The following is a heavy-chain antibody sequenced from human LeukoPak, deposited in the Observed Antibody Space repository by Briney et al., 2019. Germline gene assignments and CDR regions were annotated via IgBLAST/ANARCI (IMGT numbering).Heavy chain of an antibody. CDR2: MNPNSGNT. CDR1: GYTFTSYD. V-gene: IGHV1-8*03. J-gene: IGHJ6*03. Sequence: ASVKVSCKASGYTFTSYDINWVRQATGQGLEWMGWMNPNSGNTGYAQKFQGRVTITRNTSISTAYMELSSLRSEDTAVYYCARGKREAMAIMTYYYYYMDVWGKGTTVTASS. CDR3: ARGKREAMAIMTYYYYYMDV. D-gene: IGHD5-18*01.